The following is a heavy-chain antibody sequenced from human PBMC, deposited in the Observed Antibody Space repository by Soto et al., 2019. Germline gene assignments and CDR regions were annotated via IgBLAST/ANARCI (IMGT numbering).Heavy chain of an antibody. Sequence: GGSLRLSCAASGFTFSSYGMHWVRQAPGKGLEWVAVISYDGSNKYYADSVKGRFTISRDNSKNTLYLQMNSLRAEDTAVYYCAKEPGGLPEKYYYYYYGMDVWGQGTTVTVSS. D-gene: IGHD1-26*01. J-gene: IGHJ6*02. CDR3: AKEPGGLPEKYYYYYYGMDV. CDR1: GFTFSSYG. CDR2: ISYDGSNK. V-gene: IGHV3-30*18.